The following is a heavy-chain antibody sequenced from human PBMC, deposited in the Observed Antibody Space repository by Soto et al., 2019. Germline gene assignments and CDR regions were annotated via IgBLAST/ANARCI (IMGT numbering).Heavy chain of an antibody. V-gene: IGHV3-11*01. CDR3: AKMSSENYYDPVFS. CDR2: ISSSGNTI. D-gene: IGHD3-22*01. Sequence: QVQLMESGGGLVQTSGSLRLACVASGFTFSDYYMSWVRQAPGKGLEWVSYISSSGNTIYYADSVKGRFTISRDNAKNSVYLQMNSLRAEDTALYFCAKMSSENYYDPVFSWGQGTLVTVSS. CDR1: GFTFSDYY. J-gene: IGHJ4*02.